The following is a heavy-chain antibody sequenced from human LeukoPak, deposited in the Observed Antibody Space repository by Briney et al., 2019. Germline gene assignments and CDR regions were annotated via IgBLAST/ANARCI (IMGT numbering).Heavy chain of an antibody. J-gene: IGHJ4*02. D-gene: IGHD4-17*01. CDR1: GFTFSSYG. CDR3: ARADYGDYAGRFYFDY. CDR2: IRYDGSNK. V-gene: IGHV3-30*02. Sequence: PGGSLRLSCAASGFTFSSYGMHWVRQAPGKGLEWVAFIRYDGSNKYYADSVKGRFTISRDNSKNTLYLQMNSLRAEDTAVYYCARADYGDYAGRFYFDYWGQGTLVTVSS.